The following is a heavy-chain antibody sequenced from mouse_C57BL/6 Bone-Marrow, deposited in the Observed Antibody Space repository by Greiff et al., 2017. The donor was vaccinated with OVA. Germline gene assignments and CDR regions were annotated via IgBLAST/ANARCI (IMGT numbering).Heavy chain of an antibody. J-gene: IGHJ4*01. CDR3: ARGRVGAMDY. Sequence: QVQLQQSGPELVKPGASVKISCKASGYAFSSSWMNWVKQRPGKGLEWIGRIYPGDGDTNYNGKFKGKATLTADKSSSTAYMQLSSLTSEDSAVYCCARGRVGAMDYWGQGTSVTVSS. D-gene: IGHD1-1*01. V-gene: IGHV1-82*01. CDR1: GYAFSSSW. CDR2: IYPGDGDT.